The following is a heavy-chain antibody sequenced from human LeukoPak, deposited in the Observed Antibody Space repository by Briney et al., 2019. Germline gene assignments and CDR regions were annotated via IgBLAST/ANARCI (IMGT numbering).Heavy chain of an antibody. CDR2: IYYSGTT. Sequence: SETLSLTCTVSGGSINSYYWSWIRQPPGQGLEWIGYIYYSGTTYYNPSLKSRVTISVDTSKKQFSLKLSSVTAADTAVYYCARYGASVRGFDSWGQGTLVTVSS. CDR3: ARYGASVRGFDS. J-gene: IGHJ4*02. D-gene: IGHD4/OR15-4a*01. CDR1: GGSINSYY. V-gene: IGHV4-59*01.